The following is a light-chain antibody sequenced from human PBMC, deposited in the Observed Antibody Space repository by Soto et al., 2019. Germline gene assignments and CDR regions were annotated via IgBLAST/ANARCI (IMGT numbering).Light chain of an antibody. CDR1: QSISTS. CDR2: DAS. CDR3: LQTYTVPRT. Sequence: DIQMTQSPSSLSASVGDRVTITCRASQSISTSLCWFQQKPGRAPKLLIPDASTLESGVPSRFSGSGFGTDFPLTISRLQPEDFAAYSCLQTYTVPRTFGQGTNLDIK. J-gene: IGKJ2*01. V-gene: IGKV1-39*01.